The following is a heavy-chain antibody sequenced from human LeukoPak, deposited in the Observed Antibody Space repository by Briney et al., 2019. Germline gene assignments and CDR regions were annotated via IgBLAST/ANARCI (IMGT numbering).Heavy chain of an antibody. D-gene: IGHD6-19*01. CDR2: INHSGSI. Sequence: SETLSLTCAVYGGSFSGYYWSWIRQPPGKGLEWIGEINHSGSINYNPSLKSRVTISVDTSKNQFSLKLSSATAADTAVYYCARERIRYSSGWYFDYWGQGTLVTVSS. J-gene: IGHJ4*02. V-gene: IGHV4-34*01. CDR3: ARERIRYSSGWYFDY. CDR1: GGSFSGYY.